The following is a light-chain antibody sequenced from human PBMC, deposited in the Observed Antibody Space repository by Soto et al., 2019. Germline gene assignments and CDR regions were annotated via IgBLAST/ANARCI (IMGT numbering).Light chain of an antibody. J-gene: IGLJ1*01. CDR3: KSYAGSNTYV. V-gene: IGLV2-11*01. Sequence: QSALTQPRSVSGSPGQSVTISCTGTISDVAGYNYVSWYQHHPGKAPKLLISDVTKRPSWVPDRFSGSKSGSTASLTISELQAEDEADYFCKSYAGSNTYVFGSGTKLTVL. CDR2: DVT. CDR1: ISDVAGYNY.